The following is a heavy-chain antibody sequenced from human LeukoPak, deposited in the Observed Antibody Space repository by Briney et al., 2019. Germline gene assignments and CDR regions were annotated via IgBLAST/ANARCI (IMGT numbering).Heavy chain of an antibody. CDR3: ARGRDYYDSSQFDP. CDR2: INHSGST. D-gene: IGHD3-22*01. V-gene: IGHV4-34*01. Sequence: SETLSLTCTVSGGSISSYYWSWIRQPPGKGLEWIGEINHSGSTNYNPSLKSRVTISVDTSKNQFSLKLSSVTAADTAVYYCARGRDYYDSSQFDPWGQGTLVTVSS. J-gene: IGHJ5*02. CDR1: GGSISSYY.